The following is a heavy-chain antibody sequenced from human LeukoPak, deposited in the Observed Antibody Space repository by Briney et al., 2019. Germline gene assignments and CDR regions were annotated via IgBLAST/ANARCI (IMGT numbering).Heavy chain of an antibody. CDR1: GNTLTELS. CDR3: ASGSGVGTMIPDDTFDI. J-gene: IGHJ3*02. CDR2: FDPEAVKT. D-gene: IGHD3-10*01. Sequence: APVKVSCKVSGNTLTELSIHWVRQTPGKGLEWLGGFDPEAVKTAYAQKLQGRLTMTEDTSADTAYLELSRLTSDDTAVYYCASGSGVGTMIPDDTFDIWGQGTVVTVSS. V-gene: IGHV1-24*01.